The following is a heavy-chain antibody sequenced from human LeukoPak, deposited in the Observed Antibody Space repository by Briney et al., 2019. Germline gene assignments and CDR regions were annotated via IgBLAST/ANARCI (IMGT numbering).Heavy chain of an antibody. D-gene: IGHD1-26*01. V-gene: IGHV3-7*03. CDR1: GFTFSSYW. CDR2: IKQDGSEK. CDR3: AKEDRGSYYLDY. J-gene: IGHJ4*02. Sequence: GSLRLSCAASGFTFSSYWMSWVRQAPGKGLEWVANIKQDGSEKYYVDSVKGRFTISRDNAKNSLYLQMNSLRAEDTALYYCAKEDRGSYYLDYWGQGTLVTVSS.